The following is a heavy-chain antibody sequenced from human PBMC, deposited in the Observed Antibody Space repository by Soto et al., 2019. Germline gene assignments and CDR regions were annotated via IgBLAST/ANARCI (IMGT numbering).Heavy chain of an antibody. V-gene: IGHV4-34*01. CDR3: ARDRRRFLEWFPYYYFAYGKDV. CDR1: GGSFSGYY. Sequence: SETLSLTCAVYGGSFSGYYWSLMRQPPGKGLEWIGEINHSGSTNYNPSLKSRVTISVDTSKNQFSLKLSPVTAADTAVYYCARDRRRFLEWFPYYYFAYGKDVWGQGKAVTVSS. D-gene: IGHD3-3*01. J-gene: IGHJ6*02. CDR2: INHSGST.